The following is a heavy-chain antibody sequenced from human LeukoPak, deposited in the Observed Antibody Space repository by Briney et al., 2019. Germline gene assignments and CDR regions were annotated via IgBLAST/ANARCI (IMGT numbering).Heavy chain of an antibody. CDR3: ASPYCSGGSCYRGGEFDY. D-gene: IGHD2-15*01. Sequence: SETLSLTCTVSGGSISSSIYYWGWIRQPPGKGLEWIGSIYYSGSTYYNPSLKSRVTISVDTSKNQFSLKLSSVTAADTAVYYCASPYCSGGSCYRGGEFDYWGQGTLVTVSS. CDR2: IYYSGST. CDR1: GGSISSSIYY. V-gene: IGHV4-39*01. J-gene: IGHJ4*02.